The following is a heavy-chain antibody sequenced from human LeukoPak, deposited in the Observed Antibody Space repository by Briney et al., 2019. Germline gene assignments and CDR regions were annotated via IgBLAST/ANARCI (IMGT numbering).Heavy chain of an antibody. CDR1: GFTFSSYG. D-gene: IGHD3-10*01. CDR3: ARSREHGSGTYDSYYFDY. V-gene: IGHV3-33*01. Sequence: PGGSLRLSCAASGFTFSSYGMHWVRQAPGKGLEWVAIIWYDGSNKYYADSVKGRFTISRDNSKGTLYLQMNSLRAEDTAVYFCARSREHGSGTYDSYYFDYWGQGTLVTVSS. CDR2: IWYDGSNK. J-gene: IGHJ4*02.